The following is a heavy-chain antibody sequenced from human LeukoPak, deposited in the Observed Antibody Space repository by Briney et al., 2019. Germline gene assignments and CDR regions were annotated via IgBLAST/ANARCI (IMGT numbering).Heavy chain of an antibody. V-gene: IGHV3-30-3*01. J-gene: IGHJ4*02. CDR3: AKATGVMVIGPWVSYFDY. D-gene: IGHD3-16*01. Sequence: GGSLRLSCAASGFTFSSYAMHWVRQAPGKGLEWVAVISYDGSNKYYADSVKGRFTISRDNSKNTLYLQMDSLRAEDTAVYYCAKATGVMVIGPWVSYFDYWGQGALVTVSS. CDR1: GFTFSSYA. CDR2: ISYDGSNK.